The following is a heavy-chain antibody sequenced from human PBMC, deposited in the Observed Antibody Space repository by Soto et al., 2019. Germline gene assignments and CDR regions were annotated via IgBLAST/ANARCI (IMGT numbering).Heavy chain of an antibody. Sequence: QVQLVESGGGLVKPGGSLRLSCAASGFTFSDYYMSWIRRAPGKGLEWVSYISTRSTYKNYADSVKGRFTISRDNGKNVWYLEMNSLRVDDTAVYYCARKEDSVLRNFGDRNGMDFWGQGTTVTVSS. CDR3: ARKEDSVLRNFGDRNGMDF. CDR1: GFTFSDYY. CDR2: ISTRSTYK. V-gene: IGHV3-11*05. J-gene: IGHJ6*02. D-gene: IGHD2-8*02.